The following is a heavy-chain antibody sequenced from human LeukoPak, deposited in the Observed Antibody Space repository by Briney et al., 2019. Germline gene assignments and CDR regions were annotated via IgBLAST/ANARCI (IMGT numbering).Heavy chain of an antibody. Sequence: GGSLRLSCAASGFTFSFYSMNWLRQAPGKGLEWVSYISSSDNTIHYADSVKGRFTISRDNAKNSLYLEMNSLRDEDTAVYYCARVHRGYSYGRLDYWGQGTLVTVSS. CDR1: GFTFSFYS. D-gene: IGHD5-18*01. J-gene: IGHJ4*02. CDR3: ARVHRGYSYGRLDY. CDR2: ISSSDNTI. V-gene: IGHV3-48*02.